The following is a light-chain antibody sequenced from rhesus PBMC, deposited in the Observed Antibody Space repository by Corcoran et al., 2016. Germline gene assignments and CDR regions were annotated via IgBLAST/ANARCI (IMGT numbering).Light chain of an antibody. V-gene: IGKV2-104*02. CDR2: EVS. CDR1: QSLLDSEDGNTY. Sequence: DIVMTQTPLSLPVTPGEPASISCRSSQSLLDSEDGNTYLDWYLQKPGQSPQLLIYEVSNRASGVPDRFSGIGSDTDFTLKISRVEAEDVGVYYCMQALEFPWTFGQGTKVEIK. J-gene: IGKJ1*01. CDR3: MQALEFPWT.